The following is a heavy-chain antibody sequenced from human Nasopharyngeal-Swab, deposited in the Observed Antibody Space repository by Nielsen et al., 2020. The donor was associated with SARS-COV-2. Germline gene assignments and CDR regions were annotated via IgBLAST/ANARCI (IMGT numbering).Heavy chain of an antibody. D-gene: IGHD6-19*01. J-gene: IGHJ4*02. Sequence: WVRQAPGQGLEWMGWISAYNGNTNYAQKPQGRVTMTTDTSTSTAYMELRSLRSDDTAVYYCARDIAVAGLFDYWGQGTLVTVSS. CDR2: ISAYNGNT. CDR3: ARDIAVAGLFDY. V-gene: IGHV1-18*01.